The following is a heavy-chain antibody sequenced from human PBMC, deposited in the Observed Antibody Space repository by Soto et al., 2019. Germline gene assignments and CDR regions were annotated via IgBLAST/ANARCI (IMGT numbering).Heavy chain of an antibody. V-gene: IGHV3-23*01. CDR1: GFTFGSFG. J-gene: IGHJ4*02. CDR3: AKGYSSGWYDY. D-gene: IGHD6-19*01. Sequence: GGSLRLSCAASGFTFGSFGMSWVRQASGRGLEWVSLITGSGDSTYYADSVKGRFTISRDNSKNTLYLQMNSLRAEDTALYYCAKGYSSGWYDYWGQGTLVTVSS. CDR2: ITGSGDST.